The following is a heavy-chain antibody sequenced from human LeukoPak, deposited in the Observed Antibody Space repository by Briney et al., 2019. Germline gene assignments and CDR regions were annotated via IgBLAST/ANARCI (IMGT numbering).Heavy chain of an antibody. D-gene: IGHD6-19*01. Sequence: SETLSLTCTVSGGSISSYYWSWIRQPPGKGLEWIGYIYYSGSTNYNPSLKSRVTISVDTSKNQFSLKLSSVTAADTAVYYCARDLPRLAVAAFTFWGQGTLVTVSS. CDR3: ARDLPRLAVAAFTF. CDR1: GGSISSYY. J-gene: IGHJ4*02. V-gene: IGHV4-59*01. CDR2: IYYSGST.